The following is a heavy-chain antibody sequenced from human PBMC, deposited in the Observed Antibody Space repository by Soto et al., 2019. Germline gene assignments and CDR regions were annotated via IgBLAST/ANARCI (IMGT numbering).Heavy chain of an antibody. D-gene: IGHD3-3*01. CDR2: YYYTGGT. V-gene: IGHV4-39*01. Sequence: SETLSLTCTVSGASISSSRSYWGWVRQPPGKGREGTVSYYYTGGTYSTYYNPSPKRRVTISVDTSKSQFSLNLRSVTAADTAVYYCARPRQGNYDLLSGYYALDYWGQGTLVTVSS. CDR3: ARPRQGNYDLLSGYYALDY. CDR1: GASISSSRSY. J-gene: IGHJ4*02.